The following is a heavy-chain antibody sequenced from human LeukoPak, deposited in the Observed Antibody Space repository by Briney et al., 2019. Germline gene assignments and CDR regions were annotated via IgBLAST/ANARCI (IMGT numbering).Heavy chain of an antibody. CDR1: GDTVCGNIAA. CDR3: ARGSAFDV. J-gene: IGHJ3*01. CDR2: AYCRTKWYF. Sequence: SQTLSLTCAISGDTVCGNIAAWNRVTPSPSRGLEWLGRAYCRTKWYFDYAVSLKSRMIINPDTSKNQFSLQLNSVTPEDTAVYYCARGSAFDVWGQGTMVTVSS. V-gene: IGHV6-1*01.